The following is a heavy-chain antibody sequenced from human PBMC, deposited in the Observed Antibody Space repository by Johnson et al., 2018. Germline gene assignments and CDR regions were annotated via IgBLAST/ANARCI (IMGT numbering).Heavy chain of an antibody. CDR2: SSWNSGTI. Sequence: EVQLVESGGGLEQPGRSLRLSCAASGFTFDDYAMHWVRQVPGKGLEWVSGSSWNSGTIGYADSVKGRFTISRDNAKNSLYLQRNSLRAEDTALYYCAKAPVGWLGEGAEYFQHWGQGTLVTVSS. D-gene: IGHD3-3*01. J-gene: IGHJ1*01. CDR3: AKAPVGWLGEGAEYFQH. CDR1: GFTFDDYA. V-gene: IGHV3-9*01.